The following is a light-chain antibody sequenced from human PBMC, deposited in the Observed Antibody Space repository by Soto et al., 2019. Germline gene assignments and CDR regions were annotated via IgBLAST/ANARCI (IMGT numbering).Light chain of an antibody. J-gene: IGKJ4*01. CDR2: AAS. CDR3: QHYVDWPLT. CDR1: QGIGNT. V-gene: IGKV3-15*01. Sequence: EIVITQSPATLSVSPGEGATLSCRASQGIGNTLAWYQQKPGQTPRLLIYAASIRATGVPARFSGSGSGTDFTLTINSPQSEDFAVYYCQHYVDWPLTFGGGTKVDIK.